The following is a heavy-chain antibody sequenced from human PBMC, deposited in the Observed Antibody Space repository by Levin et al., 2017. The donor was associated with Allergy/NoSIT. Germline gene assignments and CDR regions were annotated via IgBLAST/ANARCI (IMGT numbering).Heavy chain of an antibody. CDR1: GGTFSSYA. V-gene: IGHV1-69*04. CDR3: ARQYCGGDCYYFDL. CDR2: IIPILGIA. D-gene: IGHD2-21*02. Sequence: GGSLRLSCKASGGTFSSYAISWVRQAPGQGLEWMGRIIPILGIANYAQKFQGRVTITADKSTSTAYMELSSLRSEDTAVYYCARQYCGGDCYYFDLWGRGTLVTVSS. J-gene: IGHJ2*01.